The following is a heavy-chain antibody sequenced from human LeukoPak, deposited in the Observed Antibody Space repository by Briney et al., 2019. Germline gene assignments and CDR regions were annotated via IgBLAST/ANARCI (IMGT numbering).Heavy chain of an antibody. V-gene: IGHV1-69*01. Sequence: SVKVSCKASGGTFSSYAISWVRQAPGQGLEWMGGIIPIFGTANYAQKFQGRVTITADESTSTAYMELRSLISDDTAVYYCARDPLDYWATNSGSRRPAFDYWGQGTLVTVSS. D-gene: IGHD1-26*01. CDR1: GGTFSSYA. CDR2: IIPIFGTA. J-gene: IGHJ4*02. CDR3: ARDPLDYWATNSGSRRPAFDY.